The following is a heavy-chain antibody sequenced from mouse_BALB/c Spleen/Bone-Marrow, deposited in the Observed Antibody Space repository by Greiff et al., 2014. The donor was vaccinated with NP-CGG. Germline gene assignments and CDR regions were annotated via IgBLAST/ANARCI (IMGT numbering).Heavy chain of an antibody. J-gene: IGHJ1*01. CDR1: GFSLTSYG. CDR2: IWAGGST. Sequence: VKLEESGPGLVAPSQSLSITCTVSGFSLTSYGVQWVRQPPGKGLEWLGVIWAGGSTNYNSALMSRLSISKDNSKSQVFLKMNSLQTDDTAMYYCARVYLWYFDVWGAGTTVTVSS. V-gene: IGHV2-9*02. D-gene: IGHD2-3*01. CDR3: ARVYLWYFDV.